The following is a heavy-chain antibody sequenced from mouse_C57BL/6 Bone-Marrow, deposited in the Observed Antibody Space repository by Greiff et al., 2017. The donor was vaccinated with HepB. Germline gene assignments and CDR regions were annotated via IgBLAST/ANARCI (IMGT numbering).Heavy chain of an antibody. CDR2: ISYDGSN. D-gene: IGHD4-1*01. J-gene: IGHJ3*01. CDR3: ARELGRTAY. CDR1: GYSITSGYY. V-gene: IGHV3-6*01. Sequence: EVKLLESGPGLVKPSQSLSLTCSVTGYSITSGYYWNWIRQFPGNKLEWMGYISYDGSNNYNPSLKNRISITRDTSKNQFVLKLNSVTTEDTATYYCARELGRTAYWGQGTLVTVSA.